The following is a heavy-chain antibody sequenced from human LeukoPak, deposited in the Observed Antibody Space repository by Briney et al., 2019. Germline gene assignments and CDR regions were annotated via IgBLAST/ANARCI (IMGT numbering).Heavy chain of an antibody. CDR2: IKQDGSEK. CDR3: ARDPRYSYGNDY. Sequence: GGSLRLSCAVSGFTFSTYWMTWVRQAPGKGLEWVANIKQDGSEKYYVDSVKGRFTISRDNAKNSLYLQMNSLRAEDTAVYYCARDPRYSYGNDYWGQGTLVTVSS. CDR1: GFTFSTYW. V-gene: IGHV3-7*01. J-gene: IGHJ4*02. D-gene: IGHD5-18*01.